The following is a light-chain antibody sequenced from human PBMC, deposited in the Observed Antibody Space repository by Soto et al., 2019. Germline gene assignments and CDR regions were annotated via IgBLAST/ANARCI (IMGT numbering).Light chain of an antibody. V-gene: IGKV1-9*01. Sequence: DIQMTQSPSTLSASVGDRVTITCRASQSVRSWLAWYQQKPGKAPKLLIDSASTLQSGVPSRFSGSGSGTEFTLTINSLQPEDFATYYCQQLNIYPLTFGPGTKVDIK. J-gene: IGKJ3*01. CDR2: SAS. CDR3: QQLNIYPLT. CDR1: QSVRSW.